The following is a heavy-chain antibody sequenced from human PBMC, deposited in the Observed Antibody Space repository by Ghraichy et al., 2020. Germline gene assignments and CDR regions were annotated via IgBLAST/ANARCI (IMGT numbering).Heavy chain of an antibody. J-gene: IGHJ4*02. CDR3: ARESSFAYSAFDY. D-gene: IGHD5-12*01. V-gene: IGHV3-7*03. Sequence: GGSLRLSCDASGFTFSNHYMTWVRQAPGKGLEWVANIKQDGKDKFFVESAEGRFTISRDNAKNSMYLQMNTLRAEDTAVYYCARESSFAYSAFDYWGQGILVTVSS. CDR2: IKQDGKDK. CDR1: GFTFSNHY.